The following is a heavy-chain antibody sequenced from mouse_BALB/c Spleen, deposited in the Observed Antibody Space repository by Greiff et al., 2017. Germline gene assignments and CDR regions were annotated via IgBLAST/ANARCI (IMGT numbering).Heavy chain of an antibody. CDR2: IDPANGNT. J-gene: IGHJ4*01. V-gene: IGHV14-3*02. CDR1: GFNIKDTY. CDR3: ARGEMITENYYAMDY. D-gene: IGHD2-4*01. Sequence: VQLQQSGAELVKPGASVKLSCTASGFNIKDTYMHWVKQRPEQGLEWIGRIDPANGNTKYDPKFQGKATITADTSSNTAYLQLSSLTSEDTAVYYCARGEMITENYYAMDYWGQGTSVTVSS.